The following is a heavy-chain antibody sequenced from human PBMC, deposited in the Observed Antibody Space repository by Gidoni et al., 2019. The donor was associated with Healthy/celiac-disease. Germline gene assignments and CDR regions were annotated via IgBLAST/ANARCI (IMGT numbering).Heavy chain of an antibody. CDR1: GGTFSSYA. V-gene: IGHV1-69*01. D-gene: IGHD3-3*01. CDR2: IIPIFGTA. J-gene: IGHJ6*02. CDR3: ARTLRFLEWLSHTNYYYYGMDV. Sequence: QVQLVQSGAEVKKPGSSVKVSCKASGGTFSSYAISWVRQAPGQGLEWMGGIIPIFGTANYAQKFQGRVTITADESTSTAYMELSSLRSEDTAVYYCARTLRFLEWLSHTNYYYYGMDVWGQGTTVTVSS.